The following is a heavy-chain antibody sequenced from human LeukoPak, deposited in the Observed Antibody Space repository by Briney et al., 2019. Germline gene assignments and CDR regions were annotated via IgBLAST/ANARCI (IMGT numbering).Heavy chain of an antibody. D-gene: IGHD3-10*02. V-gene: IGHV3-48*03. CDR2: ISSSGSTI. Sequence: GGSLRLACASSGFTFSSYEMSWVRQAPGKGLEWVSYISSSGSTIYYADSVKGRFTISRDNAKNSLYLQMNSLRAEDTAVYYCAELGITMIGGVWGKGTTVTISS. CDR1: GFTFSSYE. CDR3: AELGITMIGGV. J-gene: IGHJ6*04.